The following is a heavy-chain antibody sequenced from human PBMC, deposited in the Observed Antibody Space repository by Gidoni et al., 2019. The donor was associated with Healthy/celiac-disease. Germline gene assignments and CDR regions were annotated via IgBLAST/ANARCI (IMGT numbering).Heavy chain of an antibody. Sequence: QLQLQESGPGLVKPSETLSLTCTVSGGSISSSSYYWGWLRQPPGKGLEWIGCTYYSGSTYYNPSLKSRVTISVYTSKNQFSLKLSSVTAADTAVYYCARNLAVAGTQFDYWGQGTLVTVSS. D-gene: IGHD6-19*01. CDR3: ARNLAVAGTQFDY. V-gene: IGHV4-39*01. CDR2: TYYSGST. J-gene: IGHJ4*02. CDR1: GGSISSSSYY.